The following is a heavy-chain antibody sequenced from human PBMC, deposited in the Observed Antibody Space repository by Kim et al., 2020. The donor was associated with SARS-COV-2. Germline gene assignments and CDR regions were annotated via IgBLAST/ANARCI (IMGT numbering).Heavy chain of an antibody. CDR3: ARGCSSTSCYGPNGMDV. D-gene: IGHD2-2*01. J-gene: IGHJ6*02. CDR1: GGSISSYY. Sequence: SETLSLTCTVSGGSISSYYWSWIRQPPGKGLEWIGYIYYSGSTNYNPSLKSRVTISVDTSKNQFSLKLSSVTAADTAVYYCARGCSSTSCYGPNGMDVWGQGTTVTVSS. V-gene: IGHV4-59*08. CDR2: IYYSGST.